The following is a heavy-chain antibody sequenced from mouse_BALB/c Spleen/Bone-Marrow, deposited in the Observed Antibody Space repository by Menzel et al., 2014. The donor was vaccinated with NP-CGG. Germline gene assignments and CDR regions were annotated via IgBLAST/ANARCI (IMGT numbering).Heavy chain of an antibody. CDR1: GFTFSSCG. J-gene: IGHJ4*01. CDR3: TRQRGDYAMDY. D-gene: IGHD1-1*02. CDR2: ISNGGNYA. V-gene: IGHV5-9-3*01. Sequence: EVQRVESGGGLVKPGGSLKLSCAASGFTFSSCGVSWVRQTPEKRLEWVATISNGGNYACYPDSVKGRFTISRDNAKNTLYLQMSSLRSEDTAMYYCTRQRGDYAMDYWGQGTSVTVSS.